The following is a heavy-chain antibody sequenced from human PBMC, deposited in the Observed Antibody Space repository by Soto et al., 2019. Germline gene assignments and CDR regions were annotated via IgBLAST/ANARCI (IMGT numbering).Heavy chain of an antibody. Sequence: QVQLQQWGAGLLKPSETLSLTCAVFGGSVNSGNYYWSWIRQPPGKGLEWVGEMSHSGGTHFNPSLKSRDTIWVDTYNNQFSLKMSSVTAADTALYYCARVERGTATTVVDAFDIWGPGTMVTVSS. CDR2: MSHSGGT. CDR1: GGSVNSGNYY. D-gene: IGHD1-1*01. J-gene: IGHJ3*02. CDR3: ARVERGTATTVVDAFDI. V-gene: IGHV4-34*01.